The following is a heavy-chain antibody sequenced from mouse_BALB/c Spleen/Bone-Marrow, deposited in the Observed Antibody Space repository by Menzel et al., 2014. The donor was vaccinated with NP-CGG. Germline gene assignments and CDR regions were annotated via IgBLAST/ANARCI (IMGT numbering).Heavy chain of an antibody. V-gene: IGHV1-69*01. CDR3: ARGGHDFSLDY. J-gene: IGHJ4*01. Sequence: QVQLQQPGAEFVMPGASVKMSSKASGYTFTDKWMHWVKQRPGQGLEWIGAIDTSDSYINYNQKFKGKASLTVDASSSTAYMHLSSLTSDDSAVYYCARGGHDFSLDYWGQGTSVIVSS. CDR2: IDTSDSYI. CDR1: GYTFTDKW. D-gene: IGHD2-4*01.